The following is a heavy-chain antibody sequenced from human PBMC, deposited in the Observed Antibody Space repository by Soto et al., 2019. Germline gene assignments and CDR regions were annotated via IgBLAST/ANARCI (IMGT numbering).Heavy chain of an antibody. J-gene: IGHJ6*03. CDR3: ARHRSDQDRYCSGGSCYPRYYYYYYMDV. D-gene: IGHD2-15*01. CDR1: GGSITSISYY. Sequence: SETLSLTCNVSGGSITSISYYWGWIRQPPGKGLEWIGRFYYSRSTYYNPSLKSRVTISVDTSKNQFSLKLSSVTAADTAVYYCARHRSDQDRYCSGGSCYPRYYYYYYMDVWGKGTTVT. V-gene: IGHV4-39*01. CDR2: FYYSRST.